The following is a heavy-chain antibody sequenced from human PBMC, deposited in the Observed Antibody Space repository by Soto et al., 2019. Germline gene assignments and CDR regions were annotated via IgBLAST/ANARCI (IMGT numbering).Heavy chain of an antibody. D-gene: IGHD6-25*01. V-gene: IGHV3-74*01. Sequence: EVQLVESGGGLVQPGGSLRLSCAASGFSFSSYWMHWVRQAPGRGLMWVSRINTDGTSTSYADSVKGRFTISRDNGKSTLYLQMNSLRAEDTAVYYCARGSGFQAGVHGYWGQGILITVSS. J-gene: IGHJ4*02. CDR1: GFSFSSYW. CDR2: INTDGTST. CDR3: ARGSGFQAGVHGY.